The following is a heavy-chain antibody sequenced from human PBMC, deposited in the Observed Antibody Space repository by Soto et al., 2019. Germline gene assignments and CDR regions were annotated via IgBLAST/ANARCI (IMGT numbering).Heavy chain of an antibody. Sequence: GECXRLSGAAGVFSVRSNYIIGVRQAPGKGLEWVSVIYSGGSTYYADSVRGRFTISRDNSKNTLYLQMKSLRAEDTAVYYCASDPPATRPGLEVWGQPTTVNVYS. CDR2: IYSGGST. J-gene: IGHJ6*01. V-gene: IGHV3-53*01. CDR3: ASDPPATRPGLEV. CDR1: VFSVRSNY.